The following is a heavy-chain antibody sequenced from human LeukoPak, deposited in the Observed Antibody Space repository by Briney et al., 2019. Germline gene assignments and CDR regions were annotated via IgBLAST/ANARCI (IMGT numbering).Heavy chain of an antibody. CDR1: GGSINSNNYY. CDR3: ARLAQGAFDY. CDR2: IYSSGSA. V-gene: IGHV4-39*01. Sequence: KSSVTLSFTCTVSGGSINSNNYYWGWIRQPPGKGLEWIGSIYSSGSAYYNPSLKSRVTISVDTSKNQFSLRLSSVTAADTAVYYCARLAQGAFDYWGQGTLVTVSS. D-gene: IGHD3-16*01. J-gene: IGHJ4*02.